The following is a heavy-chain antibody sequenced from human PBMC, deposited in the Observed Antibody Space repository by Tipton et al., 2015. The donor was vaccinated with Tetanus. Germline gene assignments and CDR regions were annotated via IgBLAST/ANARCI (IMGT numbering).Heavy chain of an antibody. Sequence: LRLSCTVSGGSISSSSYYWGWIRQPPGKGLEWIGSIYYSGSTYYNPSLKSRVTISVDTSKNQFSLKLSSVTAADTAVYYCGGCSSTSCYTGLNWFDPWGQGTLVTVSS. CDR3: GGCSSTSCYTGLNWFDP. J-gene: IGHJ5*02. CDR2: IYYSGST. V-gene: IGHV4-39*01. D-gene: IGHD2-2*02. CDR1: GGSISSSSYY.